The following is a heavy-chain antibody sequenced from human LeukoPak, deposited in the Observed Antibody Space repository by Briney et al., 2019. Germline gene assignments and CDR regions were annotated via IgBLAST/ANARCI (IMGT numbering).Heavy chain of an antibody. CDR3: ARGRSNYYGMDV. D-gene: IGHD1-26*01. CDR1: DGSINSYY. J-gene: IGHJ6*02. CDR2: IYYNGNT. V-gene: IGHV4-59*01. Sequence: SQTLSLTCAVSDGSINSYYWNWIRRPPGKGLEWIGYIYYNGNTNYSPSLKSRVTMSVDTSKNLFSLKVSSVTAADTAVYYCARGRSNYYGMDVWGQGTTVTVSS.